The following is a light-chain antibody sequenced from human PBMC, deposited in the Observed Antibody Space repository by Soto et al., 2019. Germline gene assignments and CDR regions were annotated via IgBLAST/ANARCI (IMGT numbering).Light chain of an antibody. CDR2: GAS. V-gene: IGKV3-20*01. Sequence: EIVLTXXXXTLSLSPGERATLSCRASQSVSSSYLAWYQQKPGQAPRLLIYGASSRATGIPDRFSGSGSGTDFTLTISRLEPEDFAVYYCQQYGSSRTFGQGTKVEIK. CDR1: QSVSSSY. J-gene: IGKJ1*01. CDR3: QQYGSSRT.